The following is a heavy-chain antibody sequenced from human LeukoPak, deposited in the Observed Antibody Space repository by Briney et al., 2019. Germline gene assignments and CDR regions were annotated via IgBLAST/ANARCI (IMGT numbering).Heavy chain of an antibody. Sequence: ASETLSLTCTVSGGSNSSYYWSWIRQPPGKGLEWIGYIYYSGSTNYNPSLKSRVTISVDTSKNQFSLKLSSVTAADTAVYYCARASLWSSGWYDYWGQGTLVTVSS. CDR3: ARASLWSSGWYDY. CDR1: GGSNSSYY. D-gene: IGHD6-19*01. CDR2: IYYSGST. J-gene: IGHJ4*02. V-gene: IGHV4-59*01.